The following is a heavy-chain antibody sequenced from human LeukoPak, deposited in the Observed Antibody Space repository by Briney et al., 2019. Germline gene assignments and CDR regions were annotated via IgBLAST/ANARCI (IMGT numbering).Heavy chain of an antibody. D-gene: IGHD3-22*01. V-gene: IGHV1-18*01. CDR3: ARGRGREYYYDSSGYYRLDY. J-gene: IGHJ4*02. Sequence: GASVKVSCKASVYTFTSYGISWVRQAPGQGLEWMGWISAYNGNTNYAQKLQGRVTMTTDTSTSTAYMELRSLRSDDTAVYYCARGRGREYYYDSSGYYRLDYWGQGTLVTVSS. CDR1: VYTFTSYG. CDR2: ISAYNGNT.